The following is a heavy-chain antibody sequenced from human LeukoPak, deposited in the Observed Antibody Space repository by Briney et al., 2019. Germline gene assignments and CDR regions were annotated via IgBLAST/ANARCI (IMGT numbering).Heavy chain of an antibody. V-gene: IGHV3-72*01. J-gene: IGHJ6*04. Sequence: PGLSLRLSCEASGFCFRDHFMDWVRQDPGKGLEWIARIRNRGTSYTTEYVASVRGRFTISRDDSKRSLYLQLNSLKTEDTGVYYCARDQAGYCSRGSCRFDPVYFGMDVWGSGTTVTVSS. CDR1: GFCFRDHF. CDR3: ARDQAGYCSRGSCRFDPVYFGMDV. CDR2: IRNRGTSYTT. D-gene: IGHD2-15*01.